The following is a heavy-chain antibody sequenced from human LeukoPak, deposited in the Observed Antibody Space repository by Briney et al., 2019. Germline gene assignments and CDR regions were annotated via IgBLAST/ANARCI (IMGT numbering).Heavy chain of an antibody. V-gene: IGHV3-30*02. Sequence: GGSLRLSCAASGFTFSSYGMHWVRQAPGKGLEWVALIRSDGSNKYYADSVKGRFTISRDNAKNSLYLQMNSLRAEDTAVYYCARDGSGSPFDYWGQGTLVTVSS. D-gene: IGHD1-26*01. CDR2: IRSDGSNK. CDR3: ARDGSGSPFDY. J-gene: IGHJ4*02. CDR1: GFTFSSYG.